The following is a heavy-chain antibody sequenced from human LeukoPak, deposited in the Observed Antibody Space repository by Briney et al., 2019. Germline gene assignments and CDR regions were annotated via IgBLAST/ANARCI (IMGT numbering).Heavy chain of an antibody. D-gene: IGHD6-13*01. V-gene: IGHV3-7*01. CDR3: ARDHVAAGLFLDS. Sequence: GGSLRLSCAASGSTFSSYWMSWVRQAPGKGLEWVANIKQDGSEKHYVDSVKGRFTISRDNAKNSLYLQMNSLRAEDTAVYYCARDHVAAGLFLDSWGQGTLVTVSS. J-gene: IGHJ4*02. CDR1: GSTFSSYW. CDR2: IKQDGSEK.